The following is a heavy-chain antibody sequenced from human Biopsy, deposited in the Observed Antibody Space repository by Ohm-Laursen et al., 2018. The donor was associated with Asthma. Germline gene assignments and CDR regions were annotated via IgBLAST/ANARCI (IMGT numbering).Heavy chain of an antibody. CDR3: AKDVFPGWELRRGPDY. CDR1: GFTFSNYG. J-gene: IGHJ4*02. V-gene: IGHV3-30*18. CDR2: ISSDGSNK. Sequence: SSLRLSCAASGFTFSNYGMHWVRQAPAKGLDWVAVISSDGSNKNYTDSVKGRFTISRDNSRNTLHLQMNSLRAEDTAVYYCAKDVFPGWELRRGPDYWGQGTLVTVSS. D-gene: IGHD1-26*01.